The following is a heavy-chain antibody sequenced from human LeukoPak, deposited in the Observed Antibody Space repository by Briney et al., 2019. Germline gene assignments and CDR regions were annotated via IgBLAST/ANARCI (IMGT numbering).Heavy chain of an antibody. CDR2: IKQDGSEK. Sequence: PGGSLRLSCAASGFTFSSYWMSWVRQAPGKGLEWVANIKQDGSEKYYVDSVKGRFTISRDNAKNSLYLQMNSLRAEDTAVYYCARDRGYSSSSGDFDYWGQGTLVTVSS. D-gene: IGHD6-6*01. CDR1: GFTFSSYW. V-gene: IGHV3-7*01. CDR3: ARDRGYSSSSGDFDY. J-gene: IGHJ4*02.